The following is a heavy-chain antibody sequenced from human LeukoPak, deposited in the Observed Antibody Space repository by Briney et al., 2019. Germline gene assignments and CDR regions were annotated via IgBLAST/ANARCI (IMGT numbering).Heavy chain of an antibody. J-gene: IGHJ5*02. Sequence: SETLSLTCTVSGGSISVTNYYWSWIRQPPGKGLEWIGHTSYSGSTNYNPSLKSRVTISLDTSENQFSLKLSSVAAADTAIYYCARRVGSAVAGYNYGFGPWGQGTLVTVSS. D-gene: IGHD6-19*01. CDR3: ARRVGSAVAGYNYGFGP. CDR1: GGSISVTNYY. V-gene: IGHV4-59*08. CDR2: TSYSGST.